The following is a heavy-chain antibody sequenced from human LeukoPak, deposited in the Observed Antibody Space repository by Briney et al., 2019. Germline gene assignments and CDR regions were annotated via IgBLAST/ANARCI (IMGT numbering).Heavy chain of an antibody. CDR2: VYYGGST. Sequence: SETLSLTCTVSGDCITAYYWSWIRQPPGEGLEWIGYVYYGGSTEYNPSLRSRVTISLEMSKHQFSLNLTSVTAADTAVYYCASNTGTVFDYWGQGALVTVSS. V-gene: IGHV4-59*01. CDR3: ASNTGTVFDY. J-gene: IGHJ4*02. D-gene: IGHD7-27*01. CDR1: GDCITAYY.